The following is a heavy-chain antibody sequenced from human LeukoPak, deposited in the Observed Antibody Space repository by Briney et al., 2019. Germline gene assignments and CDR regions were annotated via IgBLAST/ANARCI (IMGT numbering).Heavy chain of an antibody. Sequence: GGSLRLSCAASGFTLRSYTMNWVRQAPGKGLEWVSSIGISSNKIYYADSVKGRFIISRDNSKNTLYLQMNSLRAEDTAVYYCAKDWTAAAGTLRGWYFDLWGRGTLVTVSS. CDR1: GFTLRSYT. V-gene: IGHV3-21*01. CDR2: IGISSNKI. J-gene: IGHJ2*01. CDR3: AKDWTAAAGTLRGWYFDL. D-gene: IGHD6-13*01.